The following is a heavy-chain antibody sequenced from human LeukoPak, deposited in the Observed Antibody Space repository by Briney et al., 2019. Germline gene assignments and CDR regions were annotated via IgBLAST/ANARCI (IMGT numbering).Heavy chain of an antibody. J-gene: IGHJ4*02. D-gene: IGHD4-11*01. CDR1: GFTFSNYA. Sequence: GGSLRLSCTASGFTFSNYAMNWVRQAPGKGLEWVSSINNSSSYIFYADSVKGRFTISRDNAKNSLYLQMNNLRADDTALYYCAREAYSNYDAWGQGTLVTVSS. CDR3: AREAYSNYDA. V-gene: IGHV3-21*01. CDR2: INNSSSYI.